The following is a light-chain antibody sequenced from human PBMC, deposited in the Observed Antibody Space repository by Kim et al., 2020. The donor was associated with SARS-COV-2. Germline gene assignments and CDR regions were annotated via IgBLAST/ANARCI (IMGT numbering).Light chain of an antibody. V-gene: IGLV2-14*03. CDR3: SSYTSSSTNV. Sequence: GQSITISGAGTSSDVGGYHYVSWYQHHPGKALKLMIYDVSNRPSGVSNRFSGSKSGNTASLTISGLQAEDEADYYCSSYTSSSTNVFGTGTKVTVL. CDR1: SSDVGGYHY. CDR2: DVS. J-gene: IGLJ1*01.